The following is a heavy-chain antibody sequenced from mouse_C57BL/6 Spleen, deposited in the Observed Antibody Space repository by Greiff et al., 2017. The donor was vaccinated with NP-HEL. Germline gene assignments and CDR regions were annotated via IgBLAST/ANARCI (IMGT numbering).Heavy chain of an antibody. D-gene: IGHD4-1*01. J-gene: IGHJ2*01. Sequence: QVQLKESGAELARPGASVKMSCKASGYTFTSYTMHWVKQRPGQGLEWIGYINPSSGYTKYNQKFKDKATLTADKSSSTAYMQLSSLTSEDSAVYYWARLGPNWDCFDYWGQGTTLTVSS. V-gene: IGHV1-4*01. CDR1: GYTFTSYT. CDR2: INPSSGYT. CDR3: ARLGPNWDCFDY.